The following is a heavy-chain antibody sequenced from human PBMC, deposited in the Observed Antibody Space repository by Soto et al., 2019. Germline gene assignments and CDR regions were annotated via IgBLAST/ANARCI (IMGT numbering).Heavy chain of an antibody. J-gene: IGHJ4*02. CDR1: AFTFNNYA. V-gene: IGHV3-23*01. CDR3: AKSRYSYSSGDFYDY. D-gene: IGHD3-22*01. CDR2: IGGSGRTT. Sequence: EVQLLESGGGLVQPGWSLSLSCAASAFTFNNYAMSWVRQAPGKGLEWVSGIGGSGRTTYYADSVKGRFTISRDNSNNTLFLQMNSLRAEDTAVYYCAKSRYSYSSGDFYDYWGQGTLVTVSS.